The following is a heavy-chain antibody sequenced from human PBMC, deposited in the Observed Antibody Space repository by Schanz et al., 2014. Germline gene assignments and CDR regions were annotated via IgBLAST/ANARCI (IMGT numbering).Heavy chain of an antibody. V-gene: IGHV4-4*02. CDR3: ARGGVRDDNSPRTGVRDDYNPGTY. Sequence: QVQLQESGPGLVKPSGTLSLTCGVSGGFISSINWWSWVRQPPGKGLEFIGYIYYRGKTYYNPSHKRRVAMTLDTTRSHFSPKQNSETAADTAVYYCARGGVRDDNSPRTGVRDDYNPGTYWGQGTLVTVSS. CDR1: GGFISSINW. CDR2: IYYRGKT. J-gene: IGHJ4*02. D-gene: IGHD3-16*01.